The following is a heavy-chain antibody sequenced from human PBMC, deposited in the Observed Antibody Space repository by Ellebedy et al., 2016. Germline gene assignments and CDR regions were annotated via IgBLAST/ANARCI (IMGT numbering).Heavy chain of an antibody. CDR2: IYSGGST. Sequence: GESLKISCAVSGFTVSSNYMNWVRQAPGKGLEWVAIIYSGGSTYYADSVKGRFTISRDNSKNALSLQMNSLRAEDTAVYYCASPQPGGAYAYAFDIWGQGTMVTVAS. J-gene: IGHJ3*02. CDR3: ASPQPGGAYAYAFDI. V-gene: IGHV3-66*01. D-gene: IGHD1-1*01. CDR1: GFTVSSNY.